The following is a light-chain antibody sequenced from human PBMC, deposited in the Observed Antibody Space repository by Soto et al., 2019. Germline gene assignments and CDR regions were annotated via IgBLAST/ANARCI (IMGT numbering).Light chain of an antibody. V-gene: IGKV3-11*01. CDR1: QSVSSY. CDR3: QQRSNWPIT. Sequence: IVLTQSPATLSLSPGARATLPCRASQSVSSYLAWYQQKPGQAPRLLIYDASNRATGIPARFSGSGPGTDFTLTISSLEPEDVAVYYCQQRSNWPITFGQGTRLEIK. J-gene: IGKJ5*01. CDR2: DAS.